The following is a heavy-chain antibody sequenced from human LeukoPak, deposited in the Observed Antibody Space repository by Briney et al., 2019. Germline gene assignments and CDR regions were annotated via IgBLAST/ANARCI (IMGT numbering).Heavy chain of an antibody. D-gene: IGHD3-10*01. CDR3: VRDRGFGADDY. J-gene: IGHJ4*02. Sequence: SVKVSCKASGGTFSSYAISWVRQAPGQGLEWMGRIIPILGIANYAQKFQGRVTITADKSTSTAYMELSSLRAEDTAVYYCVRDRGFGADDYWGQGTLVTVSS. CDR2: IIPILGIA. CDR1: GGTFSSYA. V-gene: IGHV1-69*04.